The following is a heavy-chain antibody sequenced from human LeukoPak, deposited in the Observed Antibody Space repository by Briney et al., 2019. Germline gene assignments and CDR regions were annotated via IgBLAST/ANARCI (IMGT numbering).Heavy chain of an antibody. J-gene: IGHJ6*03. D-gene: IGHD4-11*01. Sequence: SETLSFTCTVSGGSISSYYWSWIRRPPGKGLEWIGYIYYSGSTNYNPSLKSRVTISVDTSKNQFSLKLSSVTAADTAVYYCASGAYSYYYMDVWGKGTTVTISS. CDR1: GGSISSYY. CDR3: ASGAYSYYYMDV. V-gene: IGHV4-59*01. CDR2: IYYSGST.